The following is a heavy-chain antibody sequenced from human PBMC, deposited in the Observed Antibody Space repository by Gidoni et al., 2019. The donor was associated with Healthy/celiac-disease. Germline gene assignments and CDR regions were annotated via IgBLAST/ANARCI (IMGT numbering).Heavy chain of an antibody. Sequence: EVQLVESGGGLVQPGRSLRLSCAASGFTFVDYAMHWVRQAPGKGLEWVSGISWNSGSIGYADSVKGRFTISRDNAKNSLYLQMNSLRAEDTALYYCAKDIRDGAAAGSLSYWGQGTLVTVSS. J-gene: IGHJ4*02. CDR2: ISWNSGSI. D-gene: IGHD6-13*01. CDR1: GFTFVDYA. CDR3: AKDIRDGAAAGSLSY. V-gene: IGHV3-9*01.